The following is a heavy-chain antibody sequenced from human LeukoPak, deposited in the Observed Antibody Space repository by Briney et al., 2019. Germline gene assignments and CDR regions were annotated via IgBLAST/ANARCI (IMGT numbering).Heavy chain of an antibody. Sequence: GGSLRLSCAASGFTFSSYAMSWVRQAPGKGLEWVSAISGSGGSTYYADSVKGRFTISRDTSKNTVYLEMTTLRAEDTAVYYCVKVKDAVTVAGTPFDSWGPGTLVAVSS. CDR1: GFTFSSYA. D-gene: IGHD6-19*01. CDR3: VKVKDAVTVAGTPFDS. J-gene: IGHJ4*02. V-gene: IGHV3-23*01. CDR2: ISGSGGST.